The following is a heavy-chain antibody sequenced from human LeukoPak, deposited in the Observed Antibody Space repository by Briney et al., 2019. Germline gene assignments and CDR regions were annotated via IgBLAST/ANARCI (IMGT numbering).Heavy chain of an antibody. CDR1: GFTFSNAW. D-gene: IGHD6-13*01. V-gene: IGHV3-23*01. Sequence: GGSLRLSCAASGFTFSNAWMSWVHQAPGKGLEWVSAISGSGSSTYYADSVKGRFTISRDNSKNTLYLQMNSLRAEDTAVYYWAKDGVGSSLGGDYFAYWGQGPLVTVSS. CDR2: ISGSGSST. CDR3: AKDGVGSSLGGDYFAY. J-gene: IGHJ4*02.